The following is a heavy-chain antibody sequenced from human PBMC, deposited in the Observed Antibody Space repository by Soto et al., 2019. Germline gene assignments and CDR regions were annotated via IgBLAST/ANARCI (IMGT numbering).Heavy chain of an antibody. D-gene: IGHD5-12*01. CDR1: GFTVSSNY. J-gene: IGHJ4*02. V-gene: IGHV3-66*01. CDR3: ARVDGGYRSSDFDY. Sequence: EVQLVESGGGLVQPGGSLRLSCAASGFTVSSNYMSWVRQAPGKGLEWVSVIYSGGSTYYADSVKGRFTISRDNSKNTLHLQINSLRAEATAVYYGARVDGGYRSSDFDYWGQGTLVTVSS. CDR2: IYSGGST.